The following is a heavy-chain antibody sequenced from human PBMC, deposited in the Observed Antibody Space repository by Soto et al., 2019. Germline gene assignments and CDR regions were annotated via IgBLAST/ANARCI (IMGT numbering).Heavy chain of an antibody. J-gene: IGHJ5*01. D-gene: IGHD4-17*01. V-gene: IGHV4-34*02. Sequence: QVQLQQWGAGLLKPSETLSLTCAVHGGSLSGYYWSWIRQTPGKGLEWIGESSHRGGTNYNPSLKSRVTISLDTSKNQFSLKLASVTAADTAAYYCARGIRPDSWGQGTQVTVSS. CDR3: ARGIRPDS. CDR1: GGSLSGYY. CDR2: SSHRGGT.